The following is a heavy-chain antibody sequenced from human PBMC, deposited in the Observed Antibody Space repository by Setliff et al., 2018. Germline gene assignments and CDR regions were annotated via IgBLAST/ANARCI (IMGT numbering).Heavy chain of an antibody. V-gene: IGHV4-39*01. J-gene: IGHJ4*02. Sequence: SETLSLTCKVSGDSMNSGVYYWAWIRQPPGKGLEWIGRIYSGGTTYYNSSLKSRVTISVDTSKNQFSLKLRSVTAADTAVYYCARTGTYRYFDSWGQGTLVTVSS. CDR1: GDSMNSGVYY. D-gene: IGHD1-1*01. CDR2: IYSGGTT. CDR3: ARTGTYRYFDS.